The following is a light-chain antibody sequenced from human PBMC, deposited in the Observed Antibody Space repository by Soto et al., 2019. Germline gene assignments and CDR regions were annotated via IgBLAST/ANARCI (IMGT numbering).Light chain of an antibody. CDR1: SSDVGGSNY. CDR2: DVS. J-gene: IGLJ1*01. CDR3: CSYVGATTYV. V-gene: IGLV2-14*01. Sequence: QSALTQPASVSGSPGQSITISCTGTSSDVGGSNYVSWYQQLPGKAPKLMIYDVSDRPSGVSNRFSGSISGTTASLTISGLQADDEADYYCCSYVGATTYVFGSGTKVTVL.